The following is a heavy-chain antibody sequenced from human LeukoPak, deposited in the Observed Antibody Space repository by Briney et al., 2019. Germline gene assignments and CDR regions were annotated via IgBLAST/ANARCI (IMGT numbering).Heavy chain of an antibody. CDR2: IYSDSTT. CDR3: ARVYSGRFSGRYFDY. D-gene: IGHD1-26*01. J-gene: IGHJ4*02. V-gene: IGHV3-66*01. Sequence: GGSLRLSCAASGFTVSSSYMTWVRQAPGTGLAWVSVIYSDSTTFYADSVKGRFTISRDNSKNTLYLQMNRLRAEDTAVYYCARVYSGRFSGRYFDYWGQGTLVTVSS. CDR1: GFTVSSSY.